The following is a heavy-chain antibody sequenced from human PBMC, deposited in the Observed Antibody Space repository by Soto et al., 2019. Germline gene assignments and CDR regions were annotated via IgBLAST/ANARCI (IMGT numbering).Heavy chain of an antibody. CDR1: GYSFTSYW. J-gene: IGHJ6*03. Sequence: EVQLVQSGAEVKKPGESLKISCKGSGYSFTSYWIGWVRQMPGKGLEWMGIIYPGDSDTRYSPSFQGQVTISADKSISTAYLQGGSLKASDTAMYYCARALGFPQPQLRFLAAAGTGSGYYYYMDVWGKGTTVTVSS. V-gene: IGHV5-51*03. CDR2: IYPGDSDT. CDR3: ARALGFPQPQLRFLAAAGTGSGYYYYMDV. D-gene: IGHD6-13*01.